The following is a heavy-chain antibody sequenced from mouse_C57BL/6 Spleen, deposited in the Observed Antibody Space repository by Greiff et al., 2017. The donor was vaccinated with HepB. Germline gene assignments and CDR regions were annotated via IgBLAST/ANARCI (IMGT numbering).Heavy chain of an antibody. CDR2: IYPGDGDT. CDR3: ARAPDYYGSSPLPMDY. V-gene: IGHV1-82*01. Sequence: QVQLQQSGPELVKPGASVKISCKASGYAFSSSWMNWVKQRPGKGLEWIGRIYPGDGDTNYNGKFKGKATLTADKSSSTAYMQLSSLTSEDSAVYFCARAPDYYGSSPLPMDYWGQGTSVTVSS. CDR1: GYAFSSSW. J-gene: IGHJ4*01. D-gene: IGHD1-1*01.